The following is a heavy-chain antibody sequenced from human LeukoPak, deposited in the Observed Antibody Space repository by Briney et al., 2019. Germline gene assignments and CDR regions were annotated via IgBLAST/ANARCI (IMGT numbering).Heavy chain of an antibody. Sequence: PGGSLRLSCAASEFTFSDYSMSWVRQAPGKGLEWVSSISDGSTSKSYAGSLEGRLTISRDNAKNSLYLQMYNLKPEDTAVYYCARHPDFGNSYDWYFDLWGRGSLVIVS. CDR2: ISDGSTSK. J-gene: IGHJ2*01. V-gene: IGHV3-21*06. D-gene: IGHD3-16*01. CDR3: ARHPDFGNSYDWYFDL. CDR1: EFTFSDYS.